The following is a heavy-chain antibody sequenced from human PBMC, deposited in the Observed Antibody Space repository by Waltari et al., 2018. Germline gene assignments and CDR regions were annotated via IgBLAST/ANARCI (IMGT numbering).Heavy chain of an antibody. CDR1: GGSFSGYY. Sequence: QVQLQQWGAGLLKPSETLSLTCAVYGGSFSGYYWSWIRQPPGKGLEWMGIIYPGDSDTRYSPSFQGQVTISADKSISTAYLQWSSLKASDTAMYYCARLYSSGWYPIDYWGQGTLVTVSS. V-gene: IGHV4-34*01. J-gene: IGHJ4*02. CDR3: ARLYSSGWYPIDY. CDR2: IYPGDSDT. D-gene: IGHD6-19*01.